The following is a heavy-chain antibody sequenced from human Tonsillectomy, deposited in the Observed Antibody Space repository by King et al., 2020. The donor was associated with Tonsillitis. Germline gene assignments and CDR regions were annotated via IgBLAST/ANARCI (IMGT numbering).Heavy chain of an antibody. CDR1: GYSFTSYW. CDR2: IYPGDSDT. Sequence: QLVQSGAEVKKPGESLKISCKGSGYSFTSYWLGWVRQMPGKGLEWMGVIYPGDSDTRYSPSFQGQVTISADKSISTADVQWSSLKASDTAMYYCARLKLDTYGELDAFDIWGQGTMVTVSS. CDR3: ARLKLDTYGELDAFDI. J-gene: IGHJ3*02. V-gene: IGHV5-51*01. D-gene: IGHD5-18*01.